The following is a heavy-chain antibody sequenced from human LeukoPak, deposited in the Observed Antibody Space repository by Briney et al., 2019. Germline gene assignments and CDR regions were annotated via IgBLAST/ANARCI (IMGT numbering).Heavy chain of an antibody. CDR1: GFTFSSYA. J-gene: IGHJ4*02. CDR2: ISGSGGST. V-gene: IGHV3-23*01. CDR3: AKADDTAMVEIHYYFDY. D-gene: IGHD5-18*01. Sequence: GGSLRLSCAASGFTFSSYAMSWVRQAPGKGLEWVSAISGSGGSTYYADSVKGRFTTSRDNSKNTLYLQMNSLRAEDTAVYYCAKADDTAMVEIHYYFDYWGQGTLVTVSS.